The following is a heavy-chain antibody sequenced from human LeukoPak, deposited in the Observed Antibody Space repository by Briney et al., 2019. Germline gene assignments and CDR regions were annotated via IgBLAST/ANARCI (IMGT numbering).Heavy chain of an antibody. CDR1: GGSSSGYY. J-gene: IGHJ4*02. Sequence: SETLSLTCAVYGGSSSGYYWSWIRQPPGKGLEWIGEINHSGSTNYNPSLKSRVTISVDTSKNQFSLKLSSVTAADTALYYCARDCSSTSCYYRNFDYWGQGTLVTVSS. CDR2: INHSGST. V-gene: IGHV4-34*01. D-gene: IGHD2-2*01. CDR3: ARDCSSTSCYYRNFDY.